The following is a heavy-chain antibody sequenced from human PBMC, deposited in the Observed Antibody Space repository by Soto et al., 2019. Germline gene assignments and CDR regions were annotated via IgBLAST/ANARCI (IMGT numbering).Heavy chain of an antibody. J-gene: IGHJ4*02. CDR2: IYNSGAT. V-gene: IGHV4-61*01. CDR1: GGSVNSGSYY. CDR3: ARDIRGFSRALDY. D-gene: IGHD5-18*01. Sequence: SESLALTCSVSGGSVNSGSYYWTWVRQPPGKGLEWIGNIYNSGATNYNPSLQNRLTISIDTSKNQYSLKLTSVTAADAALYYCARDIRGFSRALDYWGRGTPVTVSS.